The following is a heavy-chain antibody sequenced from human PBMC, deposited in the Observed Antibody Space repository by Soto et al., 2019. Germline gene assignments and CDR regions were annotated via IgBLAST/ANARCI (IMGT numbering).Heavy chain of an antibody. D-gene: IGHD2-21*02. CDR2: IFHSGNT. CDR1: GGAIIDTNYY. J-gene: IGHJ4*02. CDR3: ARHIRYTDGDFPRYIDQ. V-gene: IGHV4-39*01. Sequence: TSETLSLTCTVSGGAIIDTNYYWGWIRQPPVKGLEWIGSIFHSGNTYYNPSLESRVTISVDTSKNQFSLMLNSVTAADTAIYYCARHIRYTDGDFPRYIDQWGQGTLVTVSS.